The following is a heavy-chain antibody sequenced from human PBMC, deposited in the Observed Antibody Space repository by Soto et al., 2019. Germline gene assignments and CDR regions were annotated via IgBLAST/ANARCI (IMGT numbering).Heavy chain of an antibody. CDR3: ARPSGGGAFDI. J-gene: IGHJ3*02. CDR1: VVCIGSSTNS. Sequence: SETLSLPCTVSVVCIGSSTNSWGWIGTLPGKGLEWIGIFYYSGTTYYNPSFKSRVTISVDTSTNQFSLKLSFVTAADTAVYYCARPSGGGAFDIWGQGTMVT. D-gene: IGHD2-8*02. V-gene: IGHV4-39*01. CDR2: FYYSGTT.